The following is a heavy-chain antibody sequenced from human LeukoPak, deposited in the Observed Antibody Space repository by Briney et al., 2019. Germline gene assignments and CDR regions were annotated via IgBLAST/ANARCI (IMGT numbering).Heavy chain of an antibody. CDR2: IIPIFGTA. V-gene: IGHV1-69*13. CDR3: ARGGTYYYDSSGYPPPDY. J-gene: IGHJ4*02. Sequence: ASVKVSCTASGGTFSSYAISWVRQAPGQGLEWMGGIIPIFGTANYAQKFQGRVTITADESTSTAYMELSSLRSEDTAVYYCARGGTYYYDSSGYPPPDYWGQGTLVTVSS. D-gene: IGHD3-22*01. CDR1: GGTFSSYA.